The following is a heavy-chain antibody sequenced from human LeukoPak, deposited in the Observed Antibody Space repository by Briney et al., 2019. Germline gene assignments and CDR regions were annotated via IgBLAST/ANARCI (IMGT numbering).Heavy chain of an antibody. CDR2: ISGSGSST. D-gene: IGHD4-23*01. CDR1: GFTFSSYA. Sequence: GGSLRLSCAASGFTFSSYAMSWVRQAPGKGLEWVSTISGSGSSTYYADSVKGRFTISRDNSKNTLYLQMNSLRAEDTAVYYCARIYGGNSYYFDYWGQGTLVTVSS. CDR3: ARIYGGNSYYFDY. J-gene: IGHJ4*02. V-gene: IGHV3-23*01.